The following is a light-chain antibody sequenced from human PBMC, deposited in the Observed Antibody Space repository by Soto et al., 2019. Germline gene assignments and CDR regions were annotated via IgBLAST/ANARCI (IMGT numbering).Light chain of an antibody. CDR1: QSVSSY. CDR3: QQRSNWYT. V-gene: IGKV3-11*01. Sequence: ELVVTQAPATLSLSPGERATLSCRASQSVSSYLAWYPQKPGQAPRLLIYDASNRAPGIPARFSGSGSGTDFTLTSSSLAPEDFAVYYCQQRSNWYTFGQGTKLEIK. J-gene: IGKJ2*01. CDR2: DAS.